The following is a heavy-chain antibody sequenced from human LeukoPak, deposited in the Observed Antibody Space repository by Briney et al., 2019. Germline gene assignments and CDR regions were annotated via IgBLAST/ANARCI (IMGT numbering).Heavy chain of an antibody. CDR2: IYYSGST. CDR3: ARLRVGIS. J-gene: IGHJ4*02. CDR1: GGSISSSSYY. D-gene: IGHD2-21*01. V-gene: IGHV4-39*01. Sequence: SETLSLTCTVSGGSISSSSYYWGWIRQPPGKGLEWIGSIYYSGSTYYNPSLKSRVTISVDTSKNQFPLKLSSVTAADTAVYYCARLRVGISWGQGTLVTVSS.